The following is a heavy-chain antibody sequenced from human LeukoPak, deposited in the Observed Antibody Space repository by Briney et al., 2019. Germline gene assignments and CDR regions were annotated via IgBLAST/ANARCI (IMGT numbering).Heavy chain of an antibody. CDR1: GYTFTGYY. Sequence: ASVKVSCKASGYTFTGYYMHWVRQAPGQGLEWMGWINPNSGGTNYAQKLQGRVTMTTDTSTSTAYMELRSLRSDDTAVYYCARQTRTSAYYYYYYMDVWGKGTTVTISS. CDR2: INPNSGGT. V-gene: IGHV1-2*02. J-gene: IGHJ6*03. D-gene: IGHD2-2*01. CDR3: ARQTRTSAYYYYYYMDV.